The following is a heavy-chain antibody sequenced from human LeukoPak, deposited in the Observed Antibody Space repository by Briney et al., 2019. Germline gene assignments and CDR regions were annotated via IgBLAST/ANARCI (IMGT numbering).Heavy chain of an antibody. V-gene: IGHV4-59*08. CDR3: ARAGSGSFHYFDY. J-gene: IGHJ4*02. CDR2: IYYSGST. Sequence: PSETLSLTCTVSGGSISSYYWSWIRQPPGKGLEWIGYIYYSGSTNYNPSLKSRVTISVDTSKNQFSLKLSSVTAADTAVYYCARAGSGSFHYFDYWGQGTQVTVSS. D-gene: IGHD3-10*01. CDR1: GGSISSYY.